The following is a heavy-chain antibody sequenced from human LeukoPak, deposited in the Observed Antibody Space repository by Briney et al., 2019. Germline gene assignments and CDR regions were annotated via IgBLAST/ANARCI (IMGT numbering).Heavy chain of an antibody. CDR3: ARVVYYDILTGYYPDYFDY. CDR1: GFTFSSYW. CDR2: IKQDGSEK. J-gene: IGHJ4*02. D-gene: IGHD3-9*01. V-gene: IGHV3-7*01. Sequence: GGSLRLSCAASGFTFSSYWMSWVRQAPGKGLEWVANIKQDGSEKYYVGSVKGRFTISRDNAKNSLYLQMNSLRAEDTAVYYCARVVYYDILTGYYPDYFDYWGQGTLVTVSS.